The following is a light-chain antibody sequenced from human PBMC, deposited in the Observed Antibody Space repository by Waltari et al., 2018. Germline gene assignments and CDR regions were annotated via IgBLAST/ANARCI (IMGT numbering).Light chain of an antibody. CDR3: LQYNTYRT. CDR2: QAS. CDR1: QSVSNW. J-gene: IGKJ1*01. Sequence: DIQMTQSPSTLSASVGDRVTITCRASQSVSNWLAWYQQKPGRAPKLRIYQASTLQSGVPSRCSGSGSGTEFTLTISSLQPDDFATYYCLQYNTYRTFGQGTKLDIK. V-gene: IGKV1-5*03.